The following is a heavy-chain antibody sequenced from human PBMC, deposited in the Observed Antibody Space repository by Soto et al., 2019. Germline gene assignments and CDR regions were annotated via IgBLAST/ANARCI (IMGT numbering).Heavy chain of an antibody. D-gene: IGHD3-10*01. Sequence: EVQLLESGGGLVQPGGPLRLSGAASGFTFSSYAMSWVRQAPGGGLEWVSIIGSDVGTFYVASVRGRITISRDNSKNTLYLQMNGPTAEDMAGYYCAGGLNMVRGVTSYYMDVWGKGTTVTVSS. CDR1: GFTFSSYA. CDR2: IGSDVGT. V-gene: IGHV3-23*01. CDR3: AGGLNMVRGVTSYYMDV. J-gene: IGHJ6*03.